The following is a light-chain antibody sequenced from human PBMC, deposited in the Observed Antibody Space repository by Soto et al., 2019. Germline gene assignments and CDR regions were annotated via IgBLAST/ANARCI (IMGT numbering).Light chain of an antibody. CDR3: QQCGSSPWT. Sequence: DIQMTQSPSSLSASVGDRVTITCRASQSISSYLNWYQQKPGKAPKLLIYAASSLQSGVPSRFSGSGSGTDFTLTISSLQPEDFETYYCQQCGSSPWTFGQGTKVDIK. CDR2: AAS. J-gene: IGKJ1*01. V-gene: IGKV1-39*01. CDR1: QSISSY.